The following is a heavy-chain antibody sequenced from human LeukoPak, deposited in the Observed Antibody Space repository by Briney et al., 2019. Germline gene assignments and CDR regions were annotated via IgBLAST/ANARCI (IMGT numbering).Heavy chain of an antibody. D-gene: IGHD2-2*02. CDR3: ARRDYTGRSHAWFDP. CDR1: GGSVSTISHF. V-gene: IGHV4-39*01. CDR2: LSDTGTT. Sequence: SETLSLTCTVSGGSVSTISHFWDWVRQPPGKGLEWIVSLSDTGTTYYNPSLESRVTMSVDTSKNQFSLKLSSVTAADTAVYYCARRDYTGRSHAWFDPWGQGTLVTVSS. J-gene: IGHJ5*02.